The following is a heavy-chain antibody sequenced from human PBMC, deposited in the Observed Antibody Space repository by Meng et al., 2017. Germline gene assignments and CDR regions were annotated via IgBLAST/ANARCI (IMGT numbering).Heavy chain of an antibody. CDR3: ARSYSGSSLFDY. V-gene: IGHV3-33*01. Sequence: GEFGGGGVQAWRALRPPWSASGFTFSSYGMDWVRQAPGKGLEWVAVIWYDGSNKYYADSVKGRFTISRDNSKNTLYLQMNSLRAEDTAVYYCARSYSGSSLFDYWGQGTLVTVSS. D-gene: IGHD1-26*01. CDR1: GFTFSSYG. J-gene: IGHJ4*02. CDR2: IWYDGSNK.